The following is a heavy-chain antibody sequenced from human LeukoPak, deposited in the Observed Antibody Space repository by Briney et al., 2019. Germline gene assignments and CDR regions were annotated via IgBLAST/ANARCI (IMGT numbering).Heavy chain of an antibody. CDR1: GFTFSNAW. Sequence: GGSLRLSCAASGFTFSNAWMSWVRQAPGKGLEWVAFIRYDGSNKYYADSVKGRFTISRDNSKNTLYLQMNSLRAEDTAVYYCARDAKYYYDSSGYYYFDYWGQGTLVTVSS. CDR3: ARDAKYYYDSSGYYYFDY. J-gene: IGHJ4*02. D-gene: IGHD3-22*01. V-gene: IGHV3-30*02. CDR2: IRYDGSNK.